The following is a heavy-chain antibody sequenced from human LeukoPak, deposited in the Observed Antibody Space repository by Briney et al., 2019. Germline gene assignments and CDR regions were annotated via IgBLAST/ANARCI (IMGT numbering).Heavy chain of an antibody. D-gene: IGHD2-21*02. CDR3: ARHPSVVVTAIDY. Sequence: LSETLSLTCTVSGGSISSYYWSWIRQPPGKGLEWIGYIYYSGSTNYNPSLKSRVTISVDTSKNQFPLKLSSVTAADTAVYYCARHPSVVVTAIDYWGQGTLVTVSS. J-gene: IGHJ4*02. CDR1: GGSISSYY. CDR2: IYYSGST. V-gene: IGHV4-59*08.